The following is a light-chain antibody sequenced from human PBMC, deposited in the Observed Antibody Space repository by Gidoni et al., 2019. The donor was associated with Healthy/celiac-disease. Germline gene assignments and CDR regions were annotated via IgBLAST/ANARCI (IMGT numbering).Light chain of an antibody. CDR1: QGIRNG. CDR2: AAS. J-gene: IGKJ4*02. CDR3: LQDYNYPLT. V-gene: IGKV1-6*01. Sequence: AIQMTQSPSSLSASVGDRVTITCRASQGIRNGLGWYQQKPGKAPKLLIYAASSLQSGVPSRFSGSGSGTEFTLTISSLQPEDFATYYCLQDYNYPLTFGEGTKVEIK.